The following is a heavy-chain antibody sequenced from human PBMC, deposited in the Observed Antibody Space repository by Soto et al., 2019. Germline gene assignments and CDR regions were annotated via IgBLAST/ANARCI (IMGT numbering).Heavy chain of an antibody. Sequence: QVQLVESGGGVIQPGRSLRLSCAASGFTFSSYGMHWDRQAPGKAREWVAVISYDGSNKYYADSVKGRFTISRDNSKNTLYLQMNSLRAEDTAVYYCANVGYDLYYYYGMDVWGQGTTVTVSS. CDR1: GFTFSSYG. CDR2: ISYDGSNK. V-gene: IGHV3-30*18. J-gene: IGHJ6*02. CDR3: ANVGYDLYYYYGMDV. D-gene: IGHD5-12*01.